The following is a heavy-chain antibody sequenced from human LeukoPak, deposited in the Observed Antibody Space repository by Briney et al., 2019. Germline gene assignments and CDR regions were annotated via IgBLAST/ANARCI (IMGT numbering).Heavy chain of an antibody. Sequence: YGPTLVKPTQTLTLICTLSGFYLTPSGVGVGWIRQPPGKAMEWLQIIYWNDDKRYSPSLKSRPTIPKDTSKNQVVLPMTNMDPADTATYYSAFGKGGRDGYNSLLAYWGQGTLVTVSS. CDR3: AFGKGGRDGYNSLLAY. J-gene: IGHJ4*02. D-gene: IGHD5-24*01. V-gene: IGHV2-5*01. CDR2: IYWNDDK. CDR1: GFYLTPSGVG.